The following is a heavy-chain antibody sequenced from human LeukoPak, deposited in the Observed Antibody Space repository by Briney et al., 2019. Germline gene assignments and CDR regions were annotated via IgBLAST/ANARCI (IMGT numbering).Heavy chain of an antibody. CDR2: INSDGINT. J-gene: IGHJ5*02. D-gene: IGHD3-22*01. V-gene: IGHV3-74*01. Sequence: GGSLRLSCEASGFTFDEYGMNWVRQSPGKGLEWVSRINSDGINTSYADSVKGRFTISRDNAKNTLNLQMNSLRAEDTAVYYCARDLGQYYDTSDNWFDPWGQGTLVTVSS. CDR1: GFTFDEYG. CDR3: ARDLGQYYDTSDNWFDP.